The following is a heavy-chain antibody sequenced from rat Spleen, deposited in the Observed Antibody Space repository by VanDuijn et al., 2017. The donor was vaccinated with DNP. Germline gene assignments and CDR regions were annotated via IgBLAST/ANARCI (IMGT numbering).Heavy chain of an antibody. CDR3: TTHGSIASVSTGAMDV. V-gene: IGHV5-27*01. CDR1: GFTFSNYD. Sequence: EVQLVESGGGLVQPGRSLKLSCAASGFTFSNYDMAWVRQAPTKGLEWVASISTSGGSTYYRDSVKGRFTVSRDNAKSTLYLQMDSLRSEDTATYFCTTHGSIASVSTGAMDVWGQGTSVTVSS. CDR2: ISTSGGST. D-gene: IGHD1-2*01. J-gene: IGHJ4*01.